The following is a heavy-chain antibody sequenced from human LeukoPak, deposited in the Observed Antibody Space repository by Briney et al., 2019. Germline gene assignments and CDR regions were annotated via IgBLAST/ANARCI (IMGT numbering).Heavy chain of an antibody. V-gene: IGHV1-46*01. Sequence: ASVKVSCKASGYTFTSYYMHWVRQPPGQGLEWMGIINPSGGSTSYAQKFQGRVTMTRDTSTSTVYMELSSLRSEDTAVYYCARDRDSSSWYTILYYFDYWGQGTLVTVSS. CDR2: INPSGGST. D-gene: IGHD6-13*01. CDR3: ARDRDSSSWYTILYYFDY. J-gene: IGHJ4*02. CDR1: GYTFTSYY.